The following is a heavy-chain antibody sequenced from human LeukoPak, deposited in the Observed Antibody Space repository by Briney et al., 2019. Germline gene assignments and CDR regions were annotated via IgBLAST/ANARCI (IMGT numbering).Heavy chain of an antibody. CDR3: ARTTDRHNYGDYVDAFDI. J-gene: IGHJ3*02. CDR2: INPNSGGT. Sequence: GASVKVSCKASGYTFTDYYMHWVRQAPGQGLEWMGWINPNSGGTNYAQKFQGRVTMSRDTSISTAYMELSRLRSDDTAVYYCARTTDRHNYGDYVDAFDIWGQGTMVTVSS. CDR1: GYTFTDYY. V-gene: IGHV1-2*02. D-gene: IGHD4-17*01.